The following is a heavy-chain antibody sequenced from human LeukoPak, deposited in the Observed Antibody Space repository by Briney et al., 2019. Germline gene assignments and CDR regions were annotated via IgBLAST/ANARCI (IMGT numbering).Heavy chain of an antibody. Sequence: GGSLRLSCAASGFTFDDYAMHWVRQAPGKGLEWVSGISWNSGSIGYADSVKGRFTISRDNAKNSLYLQMNSLRAEDTALYYCAKNKSGGWYSSYSGMAVGAQGTTFPVSS. CDR2: ISWNSGSI. J-gene: IGHJ6*02. CDR3: AKNKSGGWYSSYSGMAV. CDR1: GFTFDDYA. D-gene: IGHD6-19*01. V-gene: IGHV3-9*01.